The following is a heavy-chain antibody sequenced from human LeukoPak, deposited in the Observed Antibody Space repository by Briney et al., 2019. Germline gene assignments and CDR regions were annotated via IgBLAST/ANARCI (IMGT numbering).Heavy chain of an antibody. CDR2: ISTYNGNT. Sequence: ASVNISCKASGYTFTSYGISWVRQAPGQGFEWMGWISTYNGNTNYAQKFQGRVTMTTDTSTSTAYMEVRSLRSDDTAVYYCARDRQFGYWGQATLVTVSS. V-gene: IGHV1-18*01. CDR3: ARDRQFGY. CDR1: GYTFTSYG. J-gene: IGHJ4*02.